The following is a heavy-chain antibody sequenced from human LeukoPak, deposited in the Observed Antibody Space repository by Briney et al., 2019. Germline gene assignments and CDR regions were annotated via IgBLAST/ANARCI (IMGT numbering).Heavy chain of an antibody. CDR2: IYHTGST. D-gene: IGHD3-10*01. Sequence: PSETLSLTCTVSGDSIKSYYWSWIRQPPGRGLEWIGYIYHTGSTDYNPSLKSRVTISVDTSKKQFSLRLSSVTAADTAVYYCARSYHYGSGGYSYYFDYWAREPWSPSPQ. CDR3: ARSYHYGSGGYSYYFDY. CDR1: GDSIKSYY. J-gene: IGHJ4*02. V-gene: IGHV4-59*08.